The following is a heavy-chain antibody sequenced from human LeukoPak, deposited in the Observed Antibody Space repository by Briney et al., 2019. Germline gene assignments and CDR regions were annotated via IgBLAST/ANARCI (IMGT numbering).Heavy chain of an antibody. D-gene: IGHD1-7*01. CDR2: IYSGGST. CDR1: GFTVSSNY. V-gene: IGHV3-53*01. Sequence: GGSLRLSCAASGFTVSSNYMSWVRQAPGKGLEWVSVIYSGGSTYYADSVKGRFTISRDNSKNTLYLQMNSLRVEDTAVYYCATAARTNPPFDYWGPGTLVTVSS. CDR3: ATAARTNPPFDY. J-gene: IGHJ4*02.